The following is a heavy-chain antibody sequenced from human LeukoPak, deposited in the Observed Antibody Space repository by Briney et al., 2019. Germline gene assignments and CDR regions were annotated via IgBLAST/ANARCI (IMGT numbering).Heavy chain of an antibody. V-gene: IGHV1-46*01. CDR1: GYTFTSYY. D-gene: IGHD3-10*01. J-gene: IGHJ4*02. CDR3: ARGDGTYYYGSGSYYNDY. CDR2: INPSGGST. Sequence: GASVKVSCKASGYTFTSYYMHWVRQAPGQGLEWMGIINPSGGSTSYAEKFQGRVTMTRDTSTSTVYMELSSLRSEDTAVYYCARGDGTYYYGSGSYYNDYWGRGTLVTVSS.